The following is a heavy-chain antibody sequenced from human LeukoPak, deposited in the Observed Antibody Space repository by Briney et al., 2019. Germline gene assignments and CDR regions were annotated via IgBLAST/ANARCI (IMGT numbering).Heavy chain of an antibody. V-gene: IGHV4-59*01. J-gene: IGHJ3*02. D-gene: IGHD1-14*01. Sequence: PSETLSLTCTVSGGSISSYYWSWIRQPPGKGLEWIGYIYYSGSTNYNPSLKSRVTISVDTSKNQFSLKLSPVTAADTAVYYCARSNPTGAFDIWGQGTMVTASS. CDR3: ARSNPTGAFDI. CDR1: GGSISSYY. CDR2: IYYSGST.